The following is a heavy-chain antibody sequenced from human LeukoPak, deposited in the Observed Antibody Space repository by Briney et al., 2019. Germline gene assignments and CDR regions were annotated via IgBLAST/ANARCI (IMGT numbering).Heavy chain of an antibody. D-gene: IGHD3-22*01. Sequence: SGTLSLTCAVSGGSISSDNWWSWVRPPPGKGLEWIGEIYHRGSTNFNPSLNSRVSISIDKSKNQFSLKLSSVTAADTAVYYCARREYYDSTGYFDLWGRGTLVTVSS. CDR2: IYHRGST. CDR3: ARREYYDSTGYFDL. V-gene: IGHV4-4*02. CDR1: GGSISSDNW. J-gene: IGHJ2*01.